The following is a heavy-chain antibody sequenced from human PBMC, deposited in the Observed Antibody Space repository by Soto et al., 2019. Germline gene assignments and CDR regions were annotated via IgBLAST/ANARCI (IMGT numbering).Heavy chain of an antibody. CDR2: IYTGGST. J-gene: IGHJ3*02. CDR3: ARPDYTKGDAFDI. CDR1: GFSVSSNY. Sequence: EVQLVESGGGLIQRGGSLRISCAASGFSVSSNYMSWVRQAPGKGLEWVSIIYTGGSTYYADSVKGRFTISRDKSKNSLHLQMNSLRVEDTAVYYCARPDYTKGDAFDIWGQGTMVTVSS. V-gene: IGHV3-53*01. D-gene: IGHD4-4*01.